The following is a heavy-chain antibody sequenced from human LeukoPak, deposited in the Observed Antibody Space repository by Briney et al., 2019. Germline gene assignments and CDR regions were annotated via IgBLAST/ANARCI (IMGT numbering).Heavy chain of an antibody. Sequence: SGPTLVYPTQTLTLTCTFSGFSLSTSGMRVSWIRQPPGKAREWLARIDWDDDKFYSTSLKTRLTISKDASKHQLVLTMTNMDPVDTATYYCARTGYYASTGYFDYWGQGTLVTVSS. V-gene: IGHV2-70D*14. D-gene: IGHD3-9*01. J-gene: IGHJ4*02. CDR3: ARTGYYASTGYFDY. CDR2: IDWDDDK. CDR1: GFSLSTSGMR.